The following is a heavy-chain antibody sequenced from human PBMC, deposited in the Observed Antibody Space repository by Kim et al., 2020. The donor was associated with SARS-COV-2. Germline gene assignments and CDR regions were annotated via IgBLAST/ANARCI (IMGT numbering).Heavy chain of an antibody. D-gene: IGHD6-6*01. V-gene: IGHV6-1*01. Sequence: SQTLSLTCAISGDSVSSNAPAWDWIRQSPSRGLEWLGRTYFRSKWIHDYAVSLRSRMTINPDTSKNQFSLHLNSVTPEDTAVCYCVRASGSSYDYWGQG. CDR1: GDSVSSNAPA. CDR3: VRASGSSYDY. CDR2: TYFRSKWIH. J-gene: IGHJ4*02.